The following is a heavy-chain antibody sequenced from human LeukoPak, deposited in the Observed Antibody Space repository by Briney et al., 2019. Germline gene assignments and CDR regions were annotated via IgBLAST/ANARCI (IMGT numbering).Heavy chain of an antibody. CDR3: AREVGQGHFDP. CDR1: GASISFGGYY. CDR2: IYSSGSS. V-gene: IGHV4-31*03. J-gene: IGHJ5*02. Sequence: SETLSLTCSVSGASISFGGYYWSWIRQHPGKGLEWIGYIYSSGSSYYNPSLKSRLVISADTSKNQFFLNMTSVTAADTAVYYCAREVGQGHFDPWGQGTLVIVFS.